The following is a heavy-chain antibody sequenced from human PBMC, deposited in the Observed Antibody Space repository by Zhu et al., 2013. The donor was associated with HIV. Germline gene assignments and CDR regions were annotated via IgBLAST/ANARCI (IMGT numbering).Heavy chain of an antibody. J-gene: IGHJ5*02. V-gene: IGHV1-46*01. D-gene: IGHD6-6*01. CDR3: AREYSSSSSADNWFDP. CDR1: GYTFTSYY. Sequence: QVQLVQSGAEVKKPGASVKVSCKASGYTFTSYYMHWVRQAPGQGLEWMGIINPSGGSTSYAQKFQGRVTMTRDTSTSTVYMELSSLRSEDTAVYYCAREYSSSSSADNWFDPWGQGTLVTVSS. CDR2: INPSGGST.